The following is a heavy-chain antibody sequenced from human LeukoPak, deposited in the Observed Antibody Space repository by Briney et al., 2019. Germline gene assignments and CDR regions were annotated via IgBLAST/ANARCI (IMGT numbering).Heavy chain of an antibody. CDR2: IYYSGST. CDR1: GGSISSSSYY. V-gene: IGHV4-39*07. D-gene: IGHD3-3*01. CDR3: ARGRRYYDFWSGYYMPNPPDY. Sequence: SETLSLTCTVSGGSISSSSYYWGWIRQPPGKGLEWIGSIYYSGSTYYNPSLKSRVTISVDTSKSQFSLKLSSVTAADTAVYYCARGRRYYDFWSGYYMPNPPDYWGQGTLVTVSS. J-gene: IGHJ4*02.